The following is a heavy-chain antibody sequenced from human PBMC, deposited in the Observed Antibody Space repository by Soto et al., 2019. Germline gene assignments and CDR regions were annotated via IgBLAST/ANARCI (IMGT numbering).Heavy chain of an antibody. CDR2: ISGSGGST. Sequence: EVQLLESGGGLVQPGGSLRLSCAASGFTFSSYAMSWVRQAPGKGLEWVSAISGSGGSTYYADSVKGRFTISRDNSKNTLYLQINSLRAEDTAVYYCAKTLYYYDSSGYQWGQGTLVTVSS. V-gene: IGHV3-23*01. J-gene: IGHJ4*02. D-gene: IGHD3-22*01. CDR3: AKTLYYYDSSGYQ. CDR1: GFTFSSYA.